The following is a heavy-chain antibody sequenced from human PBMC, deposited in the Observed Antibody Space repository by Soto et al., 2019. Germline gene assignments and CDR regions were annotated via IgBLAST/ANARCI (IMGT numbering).Heavy chain of an antibody. J-gene: IGHJ4*02. Sequence: EVQLLESGGGLVQPGGSLRLSCAASGFTFSSCAMSWVRQAPAKGLEWVSAIRDSDSGGTTYYADSVKGRFTISRDESKNTLYLQMSSLRAEDTAMYYCAKVRVGIDVDFDYWGQGALVTVSS. CDR2: IRDSDSGGTT. D-gene: IGHD2-21*01. CDR1: GFTFSSCA. V-gene: IGHV3-23*01. CDR3: AKVRVGIDVDFDY.